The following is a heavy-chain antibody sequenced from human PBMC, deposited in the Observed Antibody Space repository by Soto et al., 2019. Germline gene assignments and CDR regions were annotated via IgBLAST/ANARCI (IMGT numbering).Heavy chain of an antibody. CDR3: NRGSEYDCWSGYL. J-gene: IGHJ4*02. V-gene: IGHV1-69*06. Sequence: QERLVQSGAEVRKPGSSVKGSCKVTGGTSTRYAINWVRQAPGQGLEWMGGIVPMFGTSKYAQKFQGRVTITADTSTNIAYMELRSLRSEDTAVYYCNRGSEYDCWSGYLWGQGTLVSVSS. D-gene: IGHD3-3*01. CDR2: IVPMFGTS. CDR1: GGTSTRYA.